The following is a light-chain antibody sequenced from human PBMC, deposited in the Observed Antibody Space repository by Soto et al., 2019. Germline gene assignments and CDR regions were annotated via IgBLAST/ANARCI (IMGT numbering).Light chain of an antibody. J-gene: IGKJ5*01. CDR2: GAS. V-gene: IGKV3-20*01. CDR1: QSISSNF. Sequence: EIVLTQSPGTLSLSPGEGATLSCRAIQSISSNFLAWYQQKRGQAPRLLIHGASTRATGIPARFSGSGSGTGFTLTISRLEPEDFAVYYCQQYGNWPPITFGQGTRLEIK. CDR3: QQYGNWPPIT.